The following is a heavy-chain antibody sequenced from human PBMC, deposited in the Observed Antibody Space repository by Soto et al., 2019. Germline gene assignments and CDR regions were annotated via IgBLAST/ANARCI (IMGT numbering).Heavy chain of an antibody. CDR3: ARHQIAYEYSGYPHPVDY. Sequence: SETLSLTCTVSGGSISSSSYYWGWIRQPPGKGLEWIGSIYYSGSTYYNPSLKSRVTISVDTSKNQFSLKLSSVTAADTAVYYCARHQIAYEYSGYPHPVDYWGQGTLVTVSS. D-gene: IGHD5-12*01. V-gene: IGHV4-39*01. J-gene: IGHJ4*02. CDR1: GGSISSSSYY. CDR2: IYYSGST.